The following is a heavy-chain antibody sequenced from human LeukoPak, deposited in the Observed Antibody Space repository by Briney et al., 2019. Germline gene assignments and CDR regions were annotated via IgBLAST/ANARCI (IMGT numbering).Heavy chain of an antibody. Sequence: PGGSLRLSCVGSGFTFSGSALHWVRQASGKGLEWVGRIRSKANSYVTAYAASLEGRVTISRDDSKNTAYLQMNSLKTEDTAAYFCTRHTDRYCSGAGCYVNYLYGLDVWGQGTTVTVSS. V-gene: IGHV3-73*01. J-gene: IGHJ6*02. D-gene: IGHD2-15*01. CDR3: TRHTDRYCSGAGCYVNYLYGLDV. CDR1: GFTFSGSA. CDR2: IRSKANSYVT.